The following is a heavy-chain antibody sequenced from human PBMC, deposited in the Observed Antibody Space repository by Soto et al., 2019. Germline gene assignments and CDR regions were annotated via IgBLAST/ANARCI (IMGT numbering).Heavy chain of an antibody. CDR1: GYTFTSYG. CDR3: ARGRYSYGYGNYYFDY. Sequence: SVKVSCKASGYTFTSYGISWVRQAPVQGLEWMGWISAYNGNTNYAQKLQGRVTMTTDTSTSTAYMELRSLRSDDTAVYYCARGRYSYGYGNYYFDYWGQGTLVTVSS. D-gene: IGHD5-18*01. CDR2: ISAYNGNT. J-gene: IGHJ4*02. V-gene: IGHV1-18*04.